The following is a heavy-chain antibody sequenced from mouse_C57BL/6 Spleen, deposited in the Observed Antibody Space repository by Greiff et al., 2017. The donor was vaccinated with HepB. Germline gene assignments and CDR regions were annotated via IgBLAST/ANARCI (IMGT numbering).Heavy chain of an antibody. V-gene: IGHV5-12*01. CDR3: ARPQTAQATAWFAY. CDR1: GFTFSDYY. CDR2: ISNGGGST. J-gene: IGHJ3*01. Sequence: EVKVVESGGGLVQPGGSLKLSCAASGFTFSDYYMYWVRQTPEKRLEWVAYISNGGGSTYYPDTVKGRFTISRDNAKNTLYLQMSRLKSEDTAMYYCARPQTAQATAWFAYWGQGTLVTVSA. D-gene: IGHD3-2*02.